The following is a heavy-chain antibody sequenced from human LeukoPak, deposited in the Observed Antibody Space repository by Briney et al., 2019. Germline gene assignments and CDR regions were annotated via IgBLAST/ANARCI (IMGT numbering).Heavy chain of an antibody. Sequence: GGSLRLSCAASGFTFSSYSMNWVRQAPGKGLEWVSSIVGSSSTYYADSLKGRFTISRDNAKNSLYLQMNSLRAEDTAVHYCARIGAGSSRDYWGQGTLVTVSS. CDR1: GFTFSSYS. J-gene: IGHJ4*02. CDR3: ARIGAGSSRDY. D-gene: IGHD6-13*01. V-gene: IGHV3-21*01. CDR2: IVGSSST.